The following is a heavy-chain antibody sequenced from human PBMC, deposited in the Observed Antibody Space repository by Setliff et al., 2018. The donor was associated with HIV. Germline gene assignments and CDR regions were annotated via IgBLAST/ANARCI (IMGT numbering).Heavy chain of an antibody. V-gene: IGHV4-59*10. D-gene: IGHD3-3*01. Sequence: SETLSLTCAVYGGSFSDNYWSWIRQSPGKGLEWIGRIYTSGLTNYNPSLKSRVTISVDTSKNQVSLKLSSVIAADTAVYYCARIFGDQGYYYGMDVWGQGTTVTVSS. CDR3: ARIFGDQGYYYGMDV. CDR1: GGSFSDNY. J-gene: IGHJ6*02. CDR2: IYTSGLT.